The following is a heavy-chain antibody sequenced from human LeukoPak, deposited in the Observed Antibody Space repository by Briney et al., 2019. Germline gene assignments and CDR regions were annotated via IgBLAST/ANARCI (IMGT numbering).Heavy chain of an antibody. J-gene: IGHJ3*02. CDR3: ARDYSSSRSVNPVGDAFDI. Sequence: SETLSLTCTVSGGSISSYYWSWIRQPPGKGLEWIGYIYYSGSTNYNPSLKSRVTISVDTSKNQFSLKLSSVTAADTAVYYCARDYSSSRSVNPVGDAFDIWGQGTMVTVSS. CDR1: GGSISSYY. V-gene: IGHV4-59*01. CDR2: IYYSGST. D-gene: IGHD6-13*01.